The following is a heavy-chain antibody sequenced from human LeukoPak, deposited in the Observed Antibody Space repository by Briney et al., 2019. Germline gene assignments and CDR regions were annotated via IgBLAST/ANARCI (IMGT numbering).Heavy chain of an antibody. CDR1: GFTFSSYW. J-gene: IGHJ4*02. D-gene: IGHD6-19*01. CDR2: IKQDGSEK. Sequence: GGSLRLSCAASGFTFSSYWMSWVRQAPGKGLEWVANIKQDGSEKYYVDSVKGRFTISRDNAKNSLYLQMNSLRADDTAVYYCARGDKSSGWYFFDYWGQGTLVTVSS. CDR3: ARGDKSSGWYFFDY. V-gene: IGHV3-7*01.